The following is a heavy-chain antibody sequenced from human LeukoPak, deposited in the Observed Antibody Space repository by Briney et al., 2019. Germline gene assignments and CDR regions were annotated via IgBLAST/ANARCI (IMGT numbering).Heavy chain of an antibody. CDR1: GGSISRYY. Sequence: SETLSLTCTVSGGSISRYYWSWLRQPPGKGLEWIGYMYRRKSASYNPPLKSRVVILVDTSKNQSSLSLSSVTAAGTAVYYCARHVSSGYYYYFDSWGQGTMVTVSS. V-gene: IGHV4-4*09. CDR2: MYRRKSA. CDR3: ARHVSSGYYYYFDS. D-gene: IGHD1-26*01. J-gene: IGHJ4*02.